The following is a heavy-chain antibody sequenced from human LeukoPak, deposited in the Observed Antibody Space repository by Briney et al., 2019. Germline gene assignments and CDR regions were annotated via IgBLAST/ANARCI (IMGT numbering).Heavy chain of an antibody. CDR2: FIPIFRTA. V-gene: IGHV1-69*13. D-gene: IGHD3-10*01. Sequence: SVKVSCKTSGGTFNSYIISWVRQAPGQGLEWMGGFIPIFRTAKYAQNFQGRVTFSSDGSTSTAYMELSSLISEDTAVYYCARGGGYQDYWGQGTLVTVSS. CDR1: GGTFNSYI. CDR3: ARGGGYQDY. J-gene: IGHJ4*02.